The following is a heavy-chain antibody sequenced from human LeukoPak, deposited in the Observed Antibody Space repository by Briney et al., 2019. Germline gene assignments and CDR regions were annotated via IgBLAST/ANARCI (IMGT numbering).Heavy chain of an antibody. CDR1: GFTVSSNY. CDR2: VYSGGST. D-gene: IGHD6-19*01. J-gene: IGHJ4*02. Sequence: PGGSLRLSCAASGFTVSSNYMSWVRQAPGKGLEWVSVVYSGGSTYYADSVKGRFTISRDNSKNTLYLQMNSLRAEDTAVYYCARQSSSGWFDYWGQGTLVTVSS. V-gene: IGHV3-53*01. CDR3: ARQSSSGWFDY.